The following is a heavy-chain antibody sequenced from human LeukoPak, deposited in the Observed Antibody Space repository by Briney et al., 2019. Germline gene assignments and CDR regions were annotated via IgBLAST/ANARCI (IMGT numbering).Heavy chain of an antibody. CDR1: GFTFSDYY. CDR2: ISSSGFTI. J-gene: IGHJ4*02. Sequence: GGSLRLSCAASGFTFSDYYMSWIRQAPGKGLEWVSYISSSGFTIYYADSVKGRFTISRDNAKNSLFLQMNSLRAEDTAVYYCANQDGIGSYYHYWGQGTLVTVSS. V-gene: IGHV3-11*04. CDR3: ANQDGIGSYYHY. D-gene: IGHD1-26*01.